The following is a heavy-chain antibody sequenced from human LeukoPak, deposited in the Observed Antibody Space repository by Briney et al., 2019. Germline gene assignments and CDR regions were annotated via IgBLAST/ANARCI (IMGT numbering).Heavy chain of an antibody. Sequence: SDTLSLTCAVYGGSFSGYYWCWIRQPPGKGLEWIGEINHSGSTNYNPSLKSRVTISVDTSKNQFSLKLSSVTAADTAVYYCARVRDGDYEGHWYFDLWGRGTLVTVSS. CDR3: ARVRDGDYEGHWYFDL. J-gene: IGHJ2*01. CDR1: GGSFSGYY. D-gene: IGHD4-17*01. V-gene: IGHV4-34*01. CDR2: INHSGST.